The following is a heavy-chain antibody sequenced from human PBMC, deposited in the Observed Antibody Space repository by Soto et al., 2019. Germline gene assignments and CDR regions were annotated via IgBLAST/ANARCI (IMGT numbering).Heavy chain of an antibody. J-gene: IGHJ4*02. CDR2: IYYSRST. Sequence: SETLSLTCTVSGGSISSYYWSWIRQPPGKGLEWIGYIYYSRSTNYNPSLKSRVTISVDTSKNQFSLKLSSVTAADTAVYYCARTGYDSSGYYYYFDYWGQGTLVTVS. V-gene: IGHV4-59*01. CDR1: GGSISSYY. CDR3: ARTGYDSSGYYYYFDY. D-gene: IGHD3-22*01.